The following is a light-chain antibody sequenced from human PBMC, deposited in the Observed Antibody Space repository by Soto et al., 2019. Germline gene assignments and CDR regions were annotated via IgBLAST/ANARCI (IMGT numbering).Light chain of an antibody. CDR3: QQYGSPH. J-gene: IGKJ4*01. V-gene: IGKV3-20*01. CDR2: GVS. CDR1: QSISANY. Sequence: EMLLTQSTGTWSLAPGERATLSCRASQSISANYLAWYQQKPGQAPRLLIYGVSIRATGIPDRFAGSGSGPDFTLTISRLEPEDFAVYYCQQYGSPHFGGGTKVDIK.